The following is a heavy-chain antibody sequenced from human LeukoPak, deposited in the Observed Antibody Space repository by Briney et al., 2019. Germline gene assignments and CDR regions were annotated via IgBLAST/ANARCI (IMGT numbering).Heavy chain of an antibody. J-gene: IGHJ3*02. CDR2: ISSCSSHI. V-gene: IGHV3-21*01. CDR1: GFSLSIYS. CDR3: ARDLRGLDAFDI. Sequence: GGSLRLSCAASGFSLSIYSMNWVRQAPGKGLEWVSRISSCSSHIYYSDSVKGRFTISRDNAKNSLYLQMNSLTAEDTAVYFCARDLRGLDAFDIWGQGTMVTVSS.